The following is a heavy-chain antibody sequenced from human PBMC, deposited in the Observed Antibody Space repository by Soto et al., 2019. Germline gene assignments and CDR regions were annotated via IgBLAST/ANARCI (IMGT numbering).Heavy chain of an antibody. CDR1: GLTFSSYA. CDR2: ISGSGGST. V-gene: IGHV3-23*01. J-gene: IGHJ4*02. D-gene: IGHD5-18*01. CDR3: AKGRGYSYGPFEY. Sequence: PGGSLRLSCAASGLTFSSYAMSWVRQAPGMGLEWVSTISGSGGSTYYADSVKGQFTISRDTSRNTLYLQMNSLRAEDTAVYYCAKGRGYSYGPFEYWGQGTLVTVSS.